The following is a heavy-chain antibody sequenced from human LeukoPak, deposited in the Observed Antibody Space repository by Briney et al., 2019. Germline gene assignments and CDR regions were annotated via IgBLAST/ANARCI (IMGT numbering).Heavy chain of an antibody. D-gene: IGHD3-3*01. Sequence: GGSLRLSCVGSGFTSIAYALTWARQAPGKGLEWVSYISSGSSTIYYADSVKGRFTISRDNAKNSLYLQMNSLRAEDTAVYYCARGDFWSGYALFDYWGQGTLVTVSS. CDR2: ISSGSSTI. V-gene: IGHV3-48*01. CDR1: GFTSIAYA. J-gene: IGHJ4*02. CDR3: ARGDFWSGYALFDY.